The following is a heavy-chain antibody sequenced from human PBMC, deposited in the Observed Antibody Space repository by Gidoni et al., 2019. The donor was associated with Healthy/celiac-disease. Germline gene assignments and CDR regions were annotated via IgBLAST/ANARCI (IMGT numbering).Heavy chain of an antibody. D-gene: IGHD3-16*01. CDR1: GGTFSSYD. Sequence: QVQLVQSGAEVKKPGSSVKVSCKASGGTFSSYDISWGRRAPGQGLEWMGGINPIFGTANYAQKCQGRVTITADESTSTAYMELSSLRSEDTAVYYCASLPPMMTFGGVMVDYWGQGTLVTVSS. CDR3: ASLPPMMTFGGVMVDY. V-gene: IGHV1-69*01. CDR2: INPIFGTA. J-gene: IGHJ4*02.